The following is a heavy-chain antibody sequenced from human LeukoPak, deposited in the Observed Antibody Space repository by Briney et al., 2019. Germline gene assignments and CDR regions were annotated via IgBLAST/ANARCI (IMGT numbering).Heavy chain of an antibody. CDR3: ARGIAVAGTGPPYNWFDP. CDR1: GGSFSGYY. V-gene: IGHV4-34*01. Sequence: SETLSLTCAVYGGSFSGYYWSWIRQPPGKGLEWIGEINHSGSTNYNPSLKSRVTISVDTSKNQFSLKLSSVTATDTAVYYCARGIAVAGTGPPYNWFDPWGQGTLVTVSS. CDR2: INHSGST. J-gene: IGHJ5*02. D-gene: IGHD6-19*01.